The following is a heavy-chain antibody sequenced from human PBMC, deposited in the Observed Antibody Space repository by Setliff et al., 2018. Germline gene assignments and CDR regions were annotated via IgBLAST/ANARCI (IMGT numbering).Heavy chain of an antibody. CDR1: GGSISSGGYY. J-gene: IGHJ4*02. V-gene: IGHV4-61*08. CDR3: ARVTGTRGGFLDY. CDR2: IYYSGST. D-gene: IGHD1-20*01. Sequence: PSETLSLTCTVSGGSISSGGYYWSWIRQPPGKGLEWIGYIYYSGSTDYNPSLKSRVTISVDTSKNQFSLKLSSVTAADTAVYYCARVTGTRGGFLDYWGQGTLVTVSS.